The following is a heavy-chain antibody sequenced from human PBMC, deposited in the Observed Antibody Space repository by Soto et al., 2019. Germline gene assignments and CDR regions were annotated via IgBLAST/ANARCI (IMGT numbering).Heavy chain of an antibody. D-gene: IGHD3-22*01. CDR2: IYYTGTT. CDR3: ARLYTYGYYHFDH. V-gene: IGHV4-31*03. CDR1: SDSISGGNYY. Sequence: SETLSLTCTVSSDSISGGNYYWTWIRQHPGRGLEWIGYIYYTGTTHYSPSLQSRVTMSVDTSKNQISLTLTSLTPADTAVYFCARLYTYGYYHFDHWGQGTLVTVS. J-gene: IGHJ4*02.